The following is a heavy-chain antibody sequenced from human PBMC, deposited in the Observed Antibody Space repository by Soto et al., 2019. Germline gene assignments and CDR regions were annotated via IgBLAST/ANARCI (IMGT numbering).Heavy chain of an antibody. Sequence: XESLRLSCAASGFTFSSYGVHWVRQAPGKGLEWVAVIWYDGSNKHYADSVKGRFTISRDNSKNTLYLQMNSLRAEDTAVYYCARDRITMVRGVTYYYGMDVWGQGTTVTVSS. CDR1: GFTFSSYG. V-gene: IGHV3-33*01. CDR3: ARDRITMVRGVTYYYGMDV. D-gene: IGHD3-10*01. J-gene: IGHJ6*02. CDR2: IWYDGSNK.